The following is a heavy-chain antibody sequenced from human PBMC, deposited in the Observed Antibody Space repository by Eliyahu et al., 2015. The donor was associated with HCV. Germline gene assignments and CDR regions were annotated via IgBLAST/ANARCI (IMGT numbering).Heavy chain of an antibody. CDR3: TTEFYLEWLLPDYYYYYGMDV. J-gene: IGHJ6*02. V-gene: IGHV3-15*01. CDR1: GFTFSNAW. Sequence: EVQLVESGGGLVKPGGSLRLSCAASGFTFSNAWMSWVRQAPGKGLEWVGRIKSKTDGGTTDYAAPVKGRFTISRDDSKNTLYLQMNSLKTEDTAVYYCTTEFYLEWLLPDYYYYYGMDVWGQGTTVTVSS. CDR2: IKSKTDGGTT. D-gene: IGHD3-3*01.